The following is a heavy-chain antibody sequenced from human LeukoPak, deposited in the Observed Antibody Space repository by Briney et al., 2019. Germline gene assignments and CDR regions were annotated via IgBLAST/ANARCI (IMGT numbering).Heavy chain of an antibody. CDR2: IYYSGST. D-gene: IGHD3-10*01. Sequence: SETLSLTCTVSGGSISSSSYYWGWIRQPPGKGLEWIGSIYYSGSTYYNPSLKSRVTISVDTSKNQFSLKLSSVTAADTAVYYCARDVRYYGSGSLVWFDPWGQGTLVAVSS. V-gene: IGHV4-39*07. J-gene: IGHJ5*02. CDR1: GGSISSSSYY. CDR3: ARDVRYYGSGSLVWFDP.